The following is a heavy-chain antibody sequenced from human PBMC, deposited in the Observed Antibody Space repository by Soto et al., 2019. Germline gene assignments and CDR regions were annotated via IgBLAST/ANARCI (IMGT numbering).Heavy chain of an antibody. CDR3: ARDPRATRHGMGV. CDR1: GFTVSSNY. V-gene: IGHV3-53*01. J-gene: IGHJ6*02. D-gene: IGHD6-6*01. CDR2: IYSGGST. Sequence: GGSLRLSCEASGFTVSSNYMSWARPAPGKGLECVSVIYSGGSTYYAYSVMGRFTISRDNSKNTLYLKMKSLRSEHWAVYYCARDPRATRHGMGVGSQRTRVTVSS.